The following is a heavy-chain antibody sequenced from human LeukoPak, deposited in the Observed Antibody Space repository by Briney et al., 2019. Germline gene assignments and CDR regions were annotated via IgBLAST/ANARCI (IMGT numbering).Heavy chain of an antibody. D-gene: IGHD3-22*01. Sequence: ATVKVSCKASGYTFTTYGISWMRQAPGQGLEWMGWISAYNGNTNYAQKLQGRVTMTTDTSTSTAYMELRSLRSDDTAVYYCARRSADSSGYYYTPDYWGQGTLVTVSS. CDR2: ISAYNGNT. CDR3: ARRSADSSGYYYTPDY. V-gene: IGHV1-18*01. CDR1: GYTFTTYG. J-gene: IGHJ4*02.